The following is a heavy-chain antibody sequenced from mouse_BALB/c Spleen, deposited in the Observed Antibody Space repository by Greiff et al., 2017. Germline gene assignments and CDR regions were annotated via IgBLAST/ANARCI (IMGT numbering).Heavy chain of an antibody. CDR2: ISSGSSTI. CDR3: ARSFSSPWYFDV. V-gene: IGHV5-17*02. J-gene: IGHJ1*01. CDR1: GFTFSSFG. D-gene: IGHD1-1*01. Sequence: EVKLVESGGGLVQPGGSRKLSCAASGFTFSSFGMHWVRQAPEKWLEWVAYISSGSSTIYYADTVKGRFTISRDNPKNTLFLQMTSLRSEDTAMYYCARSFSSPWYFDVWGAGTTVTVSS.